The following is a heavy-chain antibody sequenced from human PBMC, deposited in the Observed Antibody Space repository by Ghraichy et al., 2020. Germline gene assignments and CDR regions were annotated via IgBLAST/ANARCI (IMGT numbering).Heavy chain of an antibody. V-gene: IGHV4-39*01. CDR1: GCSISSRSYY. CDR3: ARHPDYYYYYMDV. J-gene: IGHJ6*03. CDR2: IYYSGSS. Sequence: SETLSLTCIVSGCSISSRSYYWGWIRQPPGKGLEWIGSIYYSGSSYYNPSLKSRVTISVDTSKNQFSLNLSSVTAADTAVHYCARHPDYYYYYMDVWGKGTTVTVSS.